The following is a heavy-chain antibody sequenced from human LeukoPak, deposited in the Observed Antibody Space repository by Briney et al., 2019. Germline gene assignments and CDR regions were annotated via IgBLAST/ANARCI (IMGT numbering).Heavy chain of an antibody. CDR1: GFTFSSYS. CDR3: ARDHPAGTGWFDP. D-gene: IGHD6-13*01. CDR2: ISSSSSYI. V-gene: IGHV3-21*01. J-gene: IGHJ5*02. Sequence: GGSLRLSCAASGFTFSSYSMNWVRQAPGKGLEWVSSISSSSSYIYYADSVKGRFTISRDNSKNTLYLQMNSLRDEDTAVYYCARDHPAGTGWFDPWGQGTLVTVSS.